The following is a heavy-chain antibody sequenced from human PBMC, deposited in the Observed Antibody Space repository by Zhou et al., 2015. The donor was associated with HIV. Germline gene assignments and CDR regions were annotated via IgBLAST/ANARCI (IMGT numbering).Heavy chain of an antibody. CDR3: ARDRVGATMRGLYYFDY. V-gene: IGHV1-69*08. D-gene: IGHD1-26*01. CDR2: IIPILGIA. Sequence: QVQLVQSGAEVKKPGSSVKVSCKASGGTFSSYTISWVRQAPGQGLEWMGRIIPILGIANYAQKFQGRVTITADKSTSTAYMELSSLRSEDTAVYYCARDRVGATMRGLYYFDYWGQGTLVTVSS. CDR1: GGTFSSYT. J-gene: IGHJ4*02.